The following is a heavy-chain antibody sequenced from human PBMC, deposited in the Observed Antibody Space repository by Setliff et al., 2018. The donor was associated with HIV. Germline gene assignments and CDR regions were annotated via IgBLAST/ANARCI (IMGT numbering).Heavy chain of an antibody. J-gene: IGHJ3*02. V-gene: IGHV4-59*08. CDR1: GASIRGHY. CDR3: ARSLVPSGYYYGRHAFDI. Sequence: PSETLSLTCSVSGASIRGHYWSWIRQSPGKGLEWIGNIYYSGNTNYNPSFKSRVTISVDMSKNQFSLRVNSVTAADTAVYYCARSLVPSGYYYGRHAFDIWGQGTKVTVSS. CDR2: IYYSGNT. D-gene: IGHD3-22*01.